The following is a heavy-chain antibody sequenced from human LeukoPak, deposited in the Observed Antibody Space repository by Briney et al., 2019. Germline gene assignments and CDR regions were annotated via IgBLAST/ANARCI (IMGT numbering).Heavy chain of an antibody. CDR2: ICTAGDT. D-gene: IGHD6-13*01. V-gene: IGHV3-13*04. CDR1: GFTFSSYD. CDR3: ARGIAAAGFGAFDI. J-gene: IGHJ3*02. Sequence: GGSLRLSCAASGFTFSSYDMHWVRQATGKGLEWVSAICTAGDTYYPGSVKGRFTISRENAKNSLYLQMNSLRAGDTAVYYCARGIAAAGFGAFDIWGQGTMVTGSS.